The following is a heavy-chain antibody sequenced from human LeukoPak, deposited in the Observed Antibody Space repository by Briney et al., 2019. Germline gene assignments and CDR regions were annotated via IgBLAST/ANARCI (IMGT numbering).Heavy chain of an antibody. Sequence: SETLSLTCRVSGGSINNNNYNWGWIRQPPGKGLEWIGSIYHSGSTYYNPSLKSRVTISVDTSKNQFSLKLSSVTAADTAVYYCARESYYYYDSSGYSRERDYFDYWGQGTLVTVSS. D-gene: IGHD3-22*01. CDR1: GGSINNNNYN. CDR3: ARESYYYYDSSGYSRERDYFDY. V-gene: IGHV4-39*07. CDR2: IYHSGST. J-gene: IGHJ4*02.